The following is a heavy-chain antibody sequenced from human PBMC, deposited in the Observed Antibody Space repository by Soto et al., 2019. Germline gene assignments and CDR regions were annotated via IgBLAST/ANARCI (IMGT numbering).Heavy chain of an antibody. D-gene: IGHD4-17*01. CDR3: ARDYLSVDDYGDYADAFDI. J-gene: IGHJ3*02. CDR2: IWYDGSNK. CDR1: GFTFSSYG. V-gene: IGHV3-33*01. Sequence: GGSLRLSCAASGFTFSSYGMHWVRQAPGKGLEWVAVIWYDGSNKYYADSVKGRFTISRDNSKNTLYLQMNSLRAEDTAVYYCARDYLSVDDYGDYADAFDIWGQGTMVTVSS.